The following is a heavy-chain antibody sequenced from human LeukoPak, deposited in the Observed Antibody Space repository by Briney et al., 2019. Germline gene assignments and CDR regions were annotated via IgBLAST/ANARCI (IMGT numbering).Heavy chain of an antibody. V-gene: IGHV3-30*03. D-gene: IGHD6-13*01. CDR2: ISYDGSNK. J-gene: IGHJ3*02. CDR1: GFTFSSYG. Sequence: GGSLRLSCAASGFTFSSYGMHWVRQAPGKGLEWVAVISYDGSNKYYADSVKGRFTISRDNSKNTLYLQMNSLRAEDTAVYYCATSCYRYSSSWCHDALDIWGQGTMVTVSS. CDR3: ATSCYRYSSSWCHDALDI.